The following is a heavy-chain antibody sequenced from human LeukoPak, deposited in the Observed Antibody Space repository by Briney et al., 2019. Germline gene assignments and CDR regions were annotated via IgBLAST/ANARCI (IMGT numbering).Heavy chain of an antibody. V-gene: IGHV4-39*01. CDR2: IYSDGTT. Sequence: PSETLSLTCTVSGASINSRDYYWGWIRQPPGQGLEWIGSIYSDGTTYNPSLKSRVSISADTSKNHFSLWLSSVTAADMAVYYCAKHRGSFFEAFDIWGQGTAVSVSS. J-gene: IGHJ3*02. CDR1: GASINSRDYY. CDR3: AKHRGSFFEAFDI. D-gene: IGHD1-26*01.